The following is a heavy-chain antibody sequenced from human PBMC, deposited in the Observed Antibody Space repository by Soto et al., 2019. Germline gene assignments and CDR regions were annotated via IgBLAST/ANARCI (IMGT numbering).Heavy chain of an antibody. V-gene: IGHV1-3*01. Sequence: ASVKVSCKASGYTFTSYAMHWVRQAPGQRLEWMGWINAGNGNTKYSQKFQGRVTITRDTSASTAYMELSSLRSEDTAVYYCARVKGTVTTTMPLDYWGQGTLVTVSS. D-gene: IGHD4-17*01. J-gene: IGHJ4*02. CDR3: ARVKGTVTTTMPLDY. CDR2: INAGNGNT. CDR1: GYTFTSYA.